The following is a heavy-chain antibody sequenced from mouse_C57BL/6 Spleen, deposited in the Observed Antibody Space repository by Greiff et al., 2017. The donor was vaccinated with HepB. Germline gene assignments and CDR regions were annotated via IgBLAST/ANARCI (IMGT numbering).Heavy chain of an antibody. CDR2: IWSGGST. D-gene: IGHD1-1*01. CDR3: ARNRDYYGEDYFDY. J-gene: IGHJ2*01. Sequence: QVQLKESGPGLVQPSQSLSITCTVSGFSLTSYGVHWVRQSPGKGLEWLGVIWSGGSTDYNAAFISRLSISKDNSKSQVFFKMNSLQADDTAIYYCARNRDYYGEDYFDYWGQGTTLTVSS. V-gene: IGHV2-2*01. CDR1: GFSLTSYG.